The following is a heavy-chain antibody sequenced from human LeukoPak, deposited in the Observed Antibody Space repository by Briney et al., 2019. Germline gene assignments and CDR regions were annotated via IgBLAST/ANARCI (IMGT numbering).Heavy chain of an antibody. V-gene: IGHV3-30-3*01. CDR1: GFTFSSYA. J-gene: IGHJ6*02. CDR3: AKDFCSGGSCYSGYYYYGMDV. CDR2: ISYDGSNK. D-gene: IGHD2-15*01. Sequence: GGSLRLSCAASGFTFSSYAMHWVRQAPGKGLEWVAVISYDGSNKYYADSVKGRFTISRDHYKNTLYLQMNSLRAEDTAVYYCAKDFCSGGSCYSGYYYYGMDVWGQGTTVTVSS.